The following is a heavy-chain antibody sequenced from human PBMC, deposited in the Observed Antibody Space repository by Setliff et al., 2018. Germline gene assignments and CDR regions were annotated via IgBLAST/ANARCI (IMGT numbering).Heavy chain of an antibody. CDR3: ARVQQLGTFDY. CDR2: IYPGDSDT. Sequence: PGESLKISCKGSGYSFTSYWIGWVRQMPGKGLEWMGIIYPGDSDTRYSPSFQGQVTISADKSISTAYLQWSSLRSEDTAVYYCARVQQLGTFDYWGQGTLVTVSS. J-gene: IGHJ4*02. V-gene: IGHV5-51*01. D-gene: IGHD6-13*01. CDR1: GYSFTSYW.